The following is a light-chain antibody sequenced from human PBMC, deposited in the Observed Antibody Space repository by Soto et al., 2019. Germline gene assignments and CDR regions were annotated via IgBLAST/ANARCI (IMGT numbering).Light chain of an antibody. CDR3: QQRSNWPRT. V-gene: IGKV3-11*01. J-gene: IGKJ2*01. CDR2: DAS. Sequence: EIVLTQSPATLSLSPGEGATLSCRASQRVSSYLAWYQQKPGQAPSLLIYDASNRATGIPARFSGSGSGTDFTLTISSLAPEDFAVYYCQQRSNWPRTFGQGTKLEIK. CDR1: QRVSSY.